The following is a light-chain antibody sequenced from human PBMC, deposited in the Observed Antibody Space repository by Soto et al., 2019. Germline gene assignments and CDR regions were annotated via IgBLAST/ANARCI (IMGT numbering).Light chain of an antibody. CDR3: QQYNSFPT. CDR1: QSISIW. Sequence: DIQMTQSPSTLSASVGDRVTITCRASQSISIWLAWYQQKPGKAPKLLIYKASSLESGVPSRFSGSGSGTEFPLTISSLQPDDFATYYCQQYNSFPTFGQGTKVEIK. CDR2: KAS. V-gene: IGKV1-5*03. J-gene: IGKJ1*01.